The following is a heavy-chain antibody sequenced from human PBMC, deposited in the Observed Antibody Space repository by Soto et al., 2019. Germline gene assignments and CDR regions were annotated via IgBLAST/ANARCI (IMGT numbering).Heavy chain of an antibody. CDR3: ARHASSDSPFDP. Sequence: QVQLQESGPGLVKPSATLSLTCTVSGGSINSYYWSWIRQPPGKGLEWIGYIFYSGSTNYNPSLKSRVTMSVDTSKNQFSLRLSSVTAADTAVYYCARHASSDSPFDPWGQGTLVTVSS. D-gene: IGHD6-25*01. CDR2: IFYSGST. CDR1: GGSINSYY. V-gene: IGHV4-59*08. J-gene: IGHJ5*02.